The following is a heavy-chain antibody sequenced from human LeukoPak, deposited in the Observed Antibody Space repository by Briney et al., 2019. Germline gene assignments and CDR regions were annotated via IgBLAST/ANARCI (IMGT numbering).Heavy chain of an antibody. Sequence: SVKVSCKASGGTFSSYGISWVRQAPGQGPEWMGRIIPILGIGNYAQKFQGRVTITADKSTSTAYMELSSLRSEDTAVYYCVRSYGSGSSSYFQHWGQGTLVTVSS. J-gene: IGHJ1*01. CDR3: VRSYGSGSSSYFQH. CDR1: GGTFSSYG. CDR2: IIPILGIG. V-gene: IGHV1-69*04. D-gene: IGHD3-10*01.